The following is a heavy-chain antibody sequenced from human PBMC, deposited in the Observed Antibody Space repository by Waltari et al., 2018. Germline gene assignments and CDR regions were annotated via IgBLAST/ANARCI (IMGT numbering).Heavy chain of an antibody. V-gene: IGHV3-48*03. J-gene: IGHJ4*02. CDR2: ISSSGGTI. D-gene: IGHD6-6*01. Sequence: EVQLVGSGGGLVQPGGSLSLPWPASGFTFSRYEMNWDCQAPGKGLEWVSYISSSGGTIYYADSVKGRFTISRDNAKNSLYLQMNSLRAEDTAVYYCARGGIAARVDYWGQGTLVTVSS. CDR3: ARGGIAARVDY. CDR1: GFTFSRYE.